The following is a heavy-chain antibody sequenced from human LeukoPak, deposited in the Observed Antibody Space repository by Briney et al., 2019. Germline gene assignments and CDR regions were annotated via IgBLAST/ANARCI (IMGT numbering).Heavy chain of an antibody. Sequence: SETLSLTCAVSGGSISRSKWWSWVRQPPGKGLEWIGEIYHSGSTNYNPSLRSRVTISVDTSKNQFSLKLSSVTAADTAVYYCARGRGRWSRHNWFDPWGQGTLVTVSS. J-gene: IGHJ5*02. CDR2: IYHSGST. V-gene: IGHV4-4*02. CDR1: GGSISRSKW. CDR3: ARGRGRWSRHNWFDP. D-gene: IGHD4-23*01.